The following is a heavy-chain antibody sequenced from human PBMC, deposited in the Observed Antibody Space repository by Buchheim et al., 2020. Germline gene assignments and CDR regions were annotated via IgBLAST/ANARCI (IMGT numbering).Heavy chain of an antibody. CDR2: ITGSGVTT. CDR3: AKRGSGYYFEY. J-gene: IGHJ4*02. Sequence: EVQLLESGGGLVQPGGSLRLSCAASGFTFSSSGMSWVRQAPGKGLEWVSSITGSGVTTFYADSVKGRFTISRDNSKNTLYLQMNSLRAEDTAVYYCAKRGSGYYFEYWGQGTL. V-gene: IGHV3-23*01. CDR1: GFTFSSSG. D-gene: IGHD3-22*01.